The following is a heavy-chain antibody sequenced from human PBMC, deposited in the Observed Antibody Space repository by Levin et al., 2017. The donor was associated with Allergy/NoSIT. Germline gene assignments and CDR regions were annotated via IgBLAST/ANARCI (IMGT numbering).Heavy chain of an antibody. CDR1: GFTFSDYR. CDR3: AREAPYSGTYHYFDY. CDR2: ISRDSSDI. J-gene: IGHJ4*02. Sequence: GESLKISCAASGFTFSDYRMDWVRQAPGKGLEWVSYISRDSSDIHYADSLRGRFTISRDNAKNSLYLQLNSLRDEDTAVYYCAREAPYSGTYHYFDYWGQGSLVTVSS. D-gene: IGHD1-26*01. V-gene: IGHV3-48*02.